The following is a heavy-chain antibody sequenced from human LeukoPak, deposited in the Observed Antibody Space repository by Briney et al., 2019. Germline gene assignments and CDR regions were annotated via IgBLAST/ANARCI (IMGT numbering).Heavy chain of an antibody. CDR3: AKEENSSGYQGY. Sequence: GGSLRLSCAASGFTISDSYMSWVRQAPGKGLEWVSVIYSGGITYYADSVKGRFTISRDNSKNTLYLQMNSLRAEDTAVYYRAKEENSSGYQGYWGQGTLVTVSS. J-gene: IGHJ4*02. CDR1: GFTISDSY. V-gene: IGHV3-53*01. D-gene: IGHD3-22*01. CDR2: IYSGGIT.